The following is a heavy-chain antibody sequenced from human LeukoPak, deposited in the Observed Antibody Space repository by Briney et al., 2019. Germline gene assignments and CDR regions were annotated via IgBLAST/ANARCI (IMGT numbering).Heavy chain of an antibody. Sequence: PSETLSLTCTVSGGSISSFYWNWIRQPAGKGLEWIGRMYTSGSTNYNPSLKSRVTMSVDTSKNQFSLKLSSVTAADTAVYYCARGAQLYCQDVWGQGTTVTVSS. D-gene: IGHD2-2*01. CDR1: GGSISSFY. CDR3: ARGAQLYCQDV. V-gene: IGHV4-4*07. CDR2: MYTSGST. J-gene: IGHJ6*02.